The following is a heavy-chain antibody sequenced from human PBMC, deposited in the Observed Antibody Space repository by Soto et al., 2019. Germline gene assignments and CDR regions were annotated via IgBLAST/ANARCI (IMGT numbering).Heavy chain of an antibody. CDR1: VFTFINYC. Sequence: PGVSXRLSCSSSVFTFINYCIHLFRHAPGKGLEWVAVISYDGSNKNYADSVKGRFTISRDNSKNTLSLQMNSLRGEDTAVYYCAKDLDPRRDYFDYWGQGTLVTVSS. V-gene: IGHV3-30*18. J-gene: IGHJ4*02. CDR3: AKDLDPRRDYFDY. CDR2: ISYDGSNK. D-gene: IGHD3-3*01.